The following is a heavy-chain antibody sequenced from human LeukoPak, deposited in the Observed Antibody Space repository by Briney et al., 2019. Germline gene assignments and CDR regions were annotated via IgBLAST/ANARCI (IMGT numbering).Heavy chain of an antibody. Sequence: SVKVSCKTSGGTFSTYAINWVRQAPGQGLEWMGRIIPILSQSDYAQKFQGTVSITADEFTETAYMELSSLRSDDTAVYYCATGGAYRDAFDIWGQGTMVTVSS. D-gene: IGHD3-10*01. CDR3: ATGGAYRDAFDI. V-gene: IGHV1-69*11. J-gene: IGHJ3*02. CDR2: IIPILSQS. CDR1: GGTFSTYA.